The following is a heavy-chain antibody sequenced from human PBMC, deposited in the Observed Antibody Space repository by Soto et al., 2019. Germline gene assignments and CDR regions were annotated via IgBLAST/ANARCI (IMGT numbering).Heavy chain of an antibody. D-gene: IGHD5-12*01. Sequence: ASVKVSCKASGYTFTGYYMHWVRQAPGQGLEWMGRINPNSGGTNYAQKFQGRVTMTRDTSISTAYMELSRLRSDDTAVYYCARDLEMATIRDSGFDYWGQGTLVTVSS. J-gene: IGHJ4*02. CDR3: ARDLEMATIRDSGFDY. CDR2: INPNSGGT. CDR1: GYTFTGYY. V-gene: IGHV1-2*06.